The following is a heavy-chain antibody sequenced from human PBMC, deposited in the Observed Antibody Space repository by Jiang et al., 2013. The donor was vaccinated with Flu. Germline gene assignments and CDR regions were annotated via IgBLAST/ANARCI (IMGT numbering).Heavy chain of an antibody. D-gene: IGHD1-7*01. CDR3: GRDAGTWGIDY. CDR1: GGSVSVGDYY. J-gene: IGHJ4*02. V-gene: IGHV4-30-4*01. CDR2: ISYSGST. Sequence: GSGLVKPSQTLSLTCTVSGGSVSVGDYYWSWIRQAPGKGLEWIGYISYSGSTYSNPSLKSRVNISVDTSKNQISLTLGSVTAADTAVYYCGRDAGTWGIDYWGQGALVTVSS.